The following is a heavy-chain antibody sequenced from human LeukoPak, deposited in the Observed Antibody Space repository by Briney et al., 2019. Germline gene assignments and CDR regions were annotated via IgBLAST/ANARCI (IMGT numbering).Heavy chain of an antibody. J-gene: IGHJ4*02. Sequence: GGSLRLSCAASGFTFSSYWMSWVRQAPGMGLEWVANIKKDGSEKSYVDSVKGRFTISRDNAKNSLYLQMNSLRAEDTAVYYCARGKEYFDWLLRAYYFDYWGQGTLVTVSS. V-gene: IGHV3-7*01. D-gene: IGHD3-9*01. CDR3: ARGKEYFDWLLRAYYFDY. CDR1: GFTFSSYW. CDR2: IKKDGSEK.